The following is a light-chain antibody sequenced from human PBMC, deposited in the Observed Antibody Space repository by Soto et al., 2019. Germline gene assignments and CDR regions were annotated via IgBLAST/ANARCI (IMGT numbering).Light chain of an antibody. Sequence: DIQMTQSPSTLSASVGDRVTITCRASQGVSDWLAWYQQTPGKAPNLLIYRASNLESGVPSRFSGSGSGTEFTLTISSLQPDDLATYYCQQYTRYSVTFGQGTKVEIK. CDR1: QGVSDW. CDR3: QQYTRYSVT. V-gene: IGKV1-5*03. J-gene: IGKJ1*01. CDR2: RAS.